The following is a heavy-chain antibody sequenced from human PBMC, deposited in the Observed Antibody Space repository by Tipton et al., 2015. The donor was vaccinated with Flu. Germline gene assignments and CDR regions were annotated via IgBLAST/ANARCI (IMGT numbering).Heavy chain of an antibody. CDR2: ISDDGSGP. Sequence: SLRLSCAVSGFTLSSNWMHWVRQVPGKGLVWVSRISDDGSGPSYADSVKGRFTISRDIAKNTVYLQMNNLRAEDTAVYYCATVFDYWGQGVLVTVAS. V-gene: IGHV3-74*01. CDR1: GFTLSSNW. J-gene: IGHJ4*02. CDR3: ATVFDY.